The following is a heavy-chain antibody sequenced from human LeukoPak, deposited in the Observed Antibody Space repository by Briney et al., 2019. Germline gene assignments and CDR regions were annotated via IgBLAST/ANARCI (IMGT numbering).Heavy chain of an antibody. J-gene: IGHJ6*03. V-gene: IGHV4-39*07. Sequence: SETLSLTCTVSGASISSSGFYWGWIRQSPGKGLECLASIYYGGTTYYNSSLESRVSISVNTSKRQFSLDLSSVTAAGSAVYFCSCGDYLVYMDVWGKGTTVIVSS. CDR1: GASISSSGFY. CDR3: SCGDYLVYMDV. D-gene: IGHD4-17*01. CDR2: IYYGGTT.